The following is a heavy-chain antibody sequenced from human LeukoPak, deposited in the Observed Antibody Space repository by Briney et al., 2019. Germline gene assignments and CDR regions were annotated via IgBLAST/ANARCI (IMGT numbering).Heavy chain of an antibody. Sequence: SETLSLTCTVAGGSISSSSYYWGWIRQPPGKGLEWIGSIYYSGSTYYNPSLKSRVTISVDTSKNQFSLKLSSVTAADTAVYYCARHEFWSGYFDYWGQGTLVTVSS. J-gene: IGHJ4*02. CDR3: ARHEFWSGYFDY. D-gene: IGHD3-3*01. V-gene: IGHV4-39*01. CDR2: IYYSGST. CDR1: GGSISSSSYY.